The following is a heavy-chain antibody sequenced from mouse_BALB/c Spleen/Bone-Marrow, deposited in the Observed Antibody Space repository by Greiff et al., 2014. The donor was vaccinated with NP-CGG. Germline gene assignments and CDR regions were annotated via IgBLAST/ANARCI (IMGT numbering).Heavy chain of an antibody. Sequence: EVMLVESGGGLVKPGGSLELSCAASGFTFSSYAMSWVRQTPEKRLEWVASISSGGSTYYPDSVKGRFTISRDNARNILYLQMSSLRSEDTAMYYCAREVDGWYYFDYWGQGTTLTVSS. CDR1: GFTFSSYA. V-gene: IGHV5-6-5*01. CDR2: ISSGGST. D-gene: IGHD2-3*01. CDR3: AREVDGWYYFDY. J-gene: IGHJ2*01.